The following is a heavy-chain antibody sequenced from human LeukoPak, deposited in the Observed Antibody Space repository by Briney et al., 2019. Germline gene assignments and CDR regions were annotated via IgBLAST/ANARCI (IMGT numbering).Heavy chain of an antibody. J-gene: IGHJ5*02. Sequence: SETLSLTCSVSGGSVTSGGFYWGRLPQPPGKGPEWIATIYYTGSTYSNPSLKSHVTISIYTSKNQFSLRLTSVTATDTAVYHCARHSGSGSLSRPFDPWGQGTLVTVSS. CDR3: ARHSGSGSLSRPFDP. V-gene: IGHV4-39*01. CDR2: IYYTGST. CDR1: GGSVTSGGFY. D-gene: IGHD3-10*01.